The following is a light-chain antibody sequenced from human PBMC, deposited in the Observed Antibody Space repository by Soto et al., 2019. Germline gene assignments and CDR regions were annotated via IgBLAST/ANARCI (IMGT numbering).Light chain of an antibody. V-gene: IGKV1-5*01. CDR2: TTS. CDR1: QSISLW. J-gene: IGKJ4*01. CDR3: LQHNSYPLT. Sequence: DIQMTQSPSTLSASVGDRVTITCRASQSISLWLAWYQQKPGKAPKRLIYTTSTLESGVPSRFSGSGSGTEFTLTINSLQPEDFATYYCLQHNSYPLTFGGGTKVEIK.